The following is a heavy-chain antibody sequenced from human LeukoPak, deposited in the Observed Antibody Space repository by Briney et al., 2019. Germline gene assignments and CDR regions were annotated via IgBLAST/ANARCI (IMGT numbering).Heavy chain of an antibody. CDR2: ISSSSSYT. J-gene: IGHJ2*01. CDR3: AGSYGDYVEINWYFDH. CDR1: GFTFSDYY. D-gene: IGHD4-17*01. V-gene: IGHV3-11*03. Sequence: GGSLRLSCAASGFTFSDYYMSWIRQAPGKGLEWVTYISSSSSYTNYADSAKGRFTISRDNAKNSLYLQMNSLRAEDTAVYYCAGSYGDYVEINWYFDHWGRGTLVTVSS.